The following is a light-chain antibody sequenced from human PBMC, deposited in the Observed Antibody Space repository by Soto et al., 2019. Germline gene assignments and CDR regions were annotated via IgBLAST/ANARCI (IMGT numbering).Light chain of an antibody. CDR3: QQYNNWPRT. Sequence: IVMTQSPATLSLSPGERASLPCRASHSISTNLAWYQQKPGQAPRLLICGASTRATGIPARFSGSGSETEFTLTISSLQSEDFAVYYCQQYNNWPRTFGQGTKVDIK. CDR1: HSISTN. CDR2: GAS. J-gene: IGKJ1*01. V-gene: IGKV3-15*01.